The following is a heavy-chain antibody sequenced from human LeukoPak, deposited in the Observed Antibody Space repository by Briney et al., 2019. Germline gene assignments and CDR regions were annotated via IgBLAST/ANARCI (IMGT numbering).Heavy chain of an antibody. CDR3: ARIPLNLQDY. Sequence: ASVKVSCKASGYTFTGCYIHWVRQAPGQGLEWMGWINPNSGDTHYAQKFRGRVTMTSNTSISTAYMDLSRLTSDDTAVYYCARIPLNLQDYWGQGTLVTVSS. V-gene: IGHV1-2*02. CDR1: GYTFTGCY. J-gene: IGHJ4*02. CDR2: INPNSGDT.